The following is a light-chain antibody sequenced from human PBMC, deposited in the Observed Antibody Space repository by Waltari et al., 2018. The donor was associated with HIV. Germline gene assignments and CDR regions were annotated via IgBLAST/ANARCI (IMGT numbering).Light chain of an antibody. V-gene: IGLV3-21*02. CDR2: NAS. Sequence: SYVLTHPPSVSAATGQTARITCGGNNIGSNRVHWYQQKAGQAPVQVVYNASDRPSGIPERFSGSNSGNTATLTISRVEAGDEADYYCHVWDRSSDHHVFGTGTKVTVL. CDR1: NIGSNR. CDR3: HVWDRSSDHHV. J-gene: IGLJ1*01.